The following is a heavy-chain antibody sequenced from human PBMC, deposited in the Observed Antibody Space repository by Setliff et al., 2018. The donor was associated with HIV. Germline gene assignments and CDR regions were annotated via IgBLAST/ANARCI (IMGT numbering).Heavy chain of an antibody. CDR3: ATSLITVPPDAFDI. V-gene: IGHV4-39*07. D-gene: IGHD4-4*01. CDR2: IYHNGNT. CDR1: GGSTSSSSYY. Sequence: LSLTCTVAGGSTSSSSYYWGWIRQPPGMGLEWIASIYHNGNTYYNPSLKSRVTMSVDTSKTQFSLKLISVTAADTAVYYCATSLITVPPDAFDIWGQWTLVTVSS. J-gene: IGHJ3*02.